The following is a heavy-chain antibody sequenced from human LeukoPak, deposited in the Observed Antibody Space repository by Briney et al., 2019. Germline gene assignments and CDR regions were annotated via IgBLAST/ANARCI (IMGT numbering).Heavy chain of an antibody. Sequence: GGALRLSCAASGFTFSSYSMSGVRQAPGKGLEWVSSISSSSSYIYYADSVKGGFTISRQNAKNSLYLQMNSLRAEDTAVYYCARDTLDGSGNNWFDPGGQGTLVTVSP. D-gene: IGHD3-10*01. J-gene: IGHJ5*02. CDR3: ARDTLDGSGNNWFDP. CDR1: GFTFSSYS. V-gene: IGHV3-21*01. CDR2: ISSSSSYI.